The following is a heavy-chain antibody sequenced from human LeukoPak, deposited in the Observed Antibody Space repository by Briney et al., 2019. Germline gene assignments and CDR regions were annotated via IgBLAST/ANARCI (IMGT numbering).Heavy chain of an antibody. Sequence: ASETLSLTCTVSGGSISSGDYYWSWIRQHPGKGLEWIGYIYYSGSTYYNPSLKSRVTISVDTSKNQLSLKLSSVTAADTAVYYCARAWERYYFDYWGQGTLVTVSS. CDR1: GGSISSGDYY. CDR3: ARAWERYYFDY. CDR2: IYYSGST. D-gene: IGHD1-26*01. V-gene: IGHV4-31*03. J-gene: IGHJ4*02.